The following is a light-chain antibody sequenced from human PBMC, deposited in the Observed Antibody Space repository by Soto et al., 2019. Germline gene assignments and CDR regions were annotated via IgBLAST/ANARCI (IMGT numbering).Light chain of an antibody. J-gene: IGLJ7*01. CDR2: EVS. CDR1: SSDVGSYNL. Sequence: QSVLTQPASVSGSPGQSITISCTGTSSDVGSYNLVSWYQQHPGKAPKLMIYEVSKRPSGVSNRFSGSKSGNTASLTISGLQAEDEADYHCCSYAGSSTVFGGGTQLTVL. CDR3: CSYAGSSTV. V-gene: IGLV2-23*02.